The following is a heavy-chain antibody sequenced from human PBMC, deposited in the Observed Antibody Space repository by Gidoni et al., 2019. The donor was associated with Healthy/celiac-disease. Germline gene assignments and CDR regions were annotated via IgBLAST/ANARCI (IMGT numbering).Heavy chain of an antibody. CDR1: GFTFSSYG. J-gene: IGHJ6*02. CDR2: ISYDGSNK. V-gene: IGHV3-30*18. Sequence: QVQLVESGGGVVQPGRSLRLSCAASGFTFSSYGMHWVRQAPGKGLEWVAVISYDGSNKYYADSVKGRFTISRVNSKNTLYLQMNSLRAEDTAVYYCAKFRFIVGAGLGMDVWGQGTTVTVSS. CDR3: AKFRFIVGAGLGMDV. D-gene: IGHD1-26*01.